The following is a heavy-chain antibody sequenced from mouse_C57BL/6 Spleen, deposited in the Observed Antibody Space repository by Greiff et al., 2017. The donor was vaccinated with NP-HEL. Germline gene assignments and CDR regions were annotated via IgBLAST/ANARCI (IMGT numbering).Heavy chain of an antibody. Sequence: EVHLVESGGGLVQPGGSLSLSCAASGFTFTDYYMSWVSQPPGKALEWLGFIRNKANGYTTEYRASVKGRFTISRDNSQSSLYLQMNALRAEDSATYYCARFSGLGRGDYYAMDYWGQGTSVTVSS. V-gene: IGHV7-3*01. CDR1: GFTFTDYY. D-gene: IGHD4-1*01. J-gene: IGHJ4*01. CDR3: ARFSGLGRGDYYAMDY. CDR2: IRNKANGYTT.